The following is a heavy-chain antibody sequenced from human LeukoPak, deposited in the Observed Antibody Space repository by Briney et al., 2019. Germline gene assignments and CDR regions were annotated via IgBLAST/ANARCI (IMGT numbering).Heavy chain of an antibody. CDR1: GDSVRSYY. V-gene: IGHV4-59*02. D-gene: IGHD3-10*01. CDR2: VDESGSV. J-gene: IGHJ4*02. CDR3: TRDRSLASGKNYFDS. Sequence: SETLSLTCIVSGDSVRSYYGTWVRQSPGKGLEWMGHVDESGSVNLNPSLRSLVTILLDTSKNRFFLNLKSVTAADTAVYYCTRDRSLASGKNYFDSLGLGTLVTVSS.